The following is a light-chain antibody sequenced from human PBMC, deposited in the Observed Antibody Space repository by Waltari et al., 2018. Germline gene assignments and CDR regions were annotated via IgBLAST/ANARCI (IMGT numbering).Light chain of an antibody. CDR1: KLEHKF. Sequence: SYELTQASSVSVSPGHTASIICSGDKLEHKFFSWYQQKPGQSPLLVIYQDHRRPSGIPERFSGSNSGNTATLTISGTQAMDEADYFCQTWDTVTAHVVFGGGTKLTVL. J-gene: IGLJ2*01. V-gene: IGLV3-1*01. CDR2: QDH. CDR3: QTWDTVTAHVV.